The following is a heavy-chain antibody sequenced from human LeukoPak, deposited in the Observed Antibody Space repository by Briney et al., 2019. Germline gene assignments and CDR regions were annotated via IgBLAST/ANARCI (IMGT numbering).Heavy chain of an antibody. J-gene: IGHJ2*01. CDR1: GFTFSSYW. Sequence: PGGSLRLSCAASGFTFSSYWMSWVRRAPGKGLEWVANIKQDGSEKYYVDSVKGRFTISRDNAKNSLYLQMNSLRAEDTAAYYCARAYDSSGYYFSLGWYFDLWGRGTLVTVSS. D-gene: IGHD3-22*01. CDR3: ARAYDSSGYYFSLGWYFDL. CDR2: IKQDGSEK. V-gene: IGHV3-7*04.